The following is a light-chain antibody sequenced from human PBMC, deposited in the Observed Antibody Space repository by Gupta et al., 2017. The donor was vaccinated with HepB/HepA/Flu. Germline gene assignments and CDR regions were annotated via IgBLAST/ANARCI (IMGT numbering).Light chain of an antibody. CDR3: QQYYTTPLT. J-gene: IGKJ5*01. Sequence: DIVMTQSPDSLAVSLGERATINCKSSQSVLYSSNNKNYLAWYQQKPGQPPKLLIYWASTRESGVPDRFSGSGSVTDFTLTISSLQAEDVAVYYCQQYYTTPLTFGQATRLEIK. CDR2: WAS. V-gene: IGKV4-1*01. CDR1: QSVLYSSNNKNY.